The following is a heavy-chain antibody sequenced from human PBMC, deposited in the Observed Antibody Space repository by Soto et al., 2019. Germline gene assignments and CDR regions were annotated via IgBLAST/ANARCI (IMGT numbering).Heavy chain of an antibody. CDR2: ISVSSGNR. CDR3: ARGWGHTSGDRDY. V-gene: IGHV1-18*04. CDR1: GYPFPNYG. J-gene: IGHJ4*02. Sequence: QVQLVQSGPEVKKPGASVKVSCKASGYPFPNYGLSWVRQAPGQGLEWMGWISVSSGNRELTQKYQDRLIMTTDTYTRTAYMELRSLTSDDTAVYYCARGWGHTSGDRDYWGQGSLVIVSS. D-gene: IGHD6-19*01.